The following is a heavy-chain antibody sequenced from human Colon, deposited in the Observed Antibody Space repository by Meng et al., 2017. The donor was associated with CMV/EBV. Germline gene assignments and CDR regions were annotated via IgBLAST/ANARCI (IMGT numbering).Heavy chain of an antibody. CDR3: AKDRLGGDYGPMGY. CDR1: GFTFKDYT. J-gene: IGHJ4*02. Sequence: EGQLGGAGGAVVQPGGSLRLSCAASGFTFKDYTMYWVRQAPGKGLEWVSLISWDGGTTYFADSVKGRFTISRDNSKNSLFLQMNSLRTEDTALYYCAKDRLGGDYGPMGYWGQGTLVTVSS. D-gene: IGHD4-17*01. CDR2: ISWDGGTT. V-gene: IGHV3-43*01.